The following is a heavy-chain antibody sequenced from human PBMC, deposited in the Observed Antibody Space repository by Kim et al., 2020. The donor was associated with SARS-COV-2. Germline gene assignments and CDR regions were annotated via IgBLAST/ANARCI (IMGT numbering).Heavy chain of an antibody. D-gene: IGHD4-17*01. CDR1: GFTLSNYA. CDR2: ISDGGDST. J-gene: IGHJ5*01. CDR3: AKDGRGHGDYHWFDS. Sequence: GGSLRLSCAASGFTLSNYAMTWVRQGPGKGLEWVSSISDGGDSTYYADSVKGRFTISRDNFKNMLYLQMNSLRAEDTAVYYCAKDGRGHGDYHWFDSWGLGTLVTVSP. V-gene: IGHV3-23*01.